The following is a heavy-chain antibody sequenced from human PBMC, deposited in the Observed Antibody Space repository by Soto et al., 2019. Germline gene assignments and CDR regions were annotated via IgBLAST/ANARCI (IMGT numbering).Heavy chain of an antibody. CDR2: IWSDGNNR. Sequence: QVQLVESGGGVVQPGRSLRLSCAASGFMFSNHGMHWVRQAPGKGLEWVAVIWSDGNNRYYADSVKGRITISRDNSKNMVYLQMSSLGAEDTAVYYCMRGDNRSDEASDYWGQGTLVTVSS. V-gene: IGHV3-33*01. CDR3: MRGDNRSDEASDY. J-gene: IGHJ4*02. D-gene: IGHD1-1*01. CDR1: GFMFSNHG.